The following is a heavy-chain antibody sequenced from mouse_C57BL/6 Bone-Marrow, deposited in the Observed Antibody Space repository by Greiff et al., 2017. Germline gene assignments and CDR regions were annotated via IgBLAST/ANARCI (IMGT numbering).Heavy chain of an antibody. Sequence: VQLQQSGPGLVAPSQSLSITCTASGFSLTSYGVDWVRQPPGKGLEWLGVIWGGGSTTYNSALMSRPSISKDNSKSEVFLKMNRLQTDNTAMYYCAEHEGDYYGSSHFAYWGQGTLVTVSA. CDR3: AEHEGDYYGSSHFAY. D-gene: IGHD1-1*01. J-gene: IGHJ3*01. CDR1: GFSLTSYG. CDR2: IWGGGST. V-gene: IGHV2-9*01.